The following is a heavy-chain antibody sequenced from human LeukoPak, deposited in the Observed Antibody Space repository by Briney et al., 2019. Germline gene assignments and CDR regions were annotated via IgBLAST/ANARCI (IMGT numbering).Heavy chain of an antibody. J-gene: IGHJ4*02. Sequence: PGGSLRLSCAASGFTFSSYSMNWVRQAPGKGLEWVLSISSSSSYIYYADSVKGRFTISRDNAKNSLYLQMNSLRAEDTAVYYCARSLTRLIDYWGQGTLVTVSS. V-gene: IGHV3-21*01. CDR2: ISSSSSYI. CDR3: ARSLTRLIDY. CDR1: GFTFSSYS. D-gene: IGHD2-21*02.